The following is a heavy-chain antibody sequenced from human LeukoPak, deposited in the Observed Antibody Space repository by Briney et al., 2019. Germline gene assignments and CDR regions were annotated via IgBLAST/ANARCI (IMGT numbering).Heavy chain of an antibody. J-gene: IGHJ4*02. CDR3: AKGNAWAAAALQFDY. CDR1: GGSISSSSYY. Sequence: SETLSLTCTVSGGSISSSSYYWGWIRQPPGKGLEWIGSIYYSGSTYHNPSLKSRVTISVDTSKNQFSLKLSSVTAADTAVYYCAKGNAWAAAALQFDYWGQGTLVTVSS. V-gene: IGHV4-39*07. CDR2: IYYSGST. D-gene: IGHD6-13*01.